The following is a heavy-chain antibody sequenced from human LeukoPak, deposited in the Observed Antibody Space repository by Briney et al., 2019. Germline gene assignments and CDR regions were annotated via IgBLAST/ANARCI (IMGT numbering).Heavy chain of an antibody. J-gene: IGHJ4*02. V-gene: IGHV4-34*01. CDR2: INHSGST. CDR1: GGSFSGYY. CDR3: ARRHKYYYDSSGYYLGYFDY. D-gene: IGHD3-22*01. Sequence: SETLSLTCAVYGGSFSGYYWSWIRQPPGKGLEWIGEINHSGSTYYNPSLKSRVTISVDTSKNQFSLKLSSVTAADTAVYYCARRHKYYYDSSGYYLGYFDYWGQGTLVTVSS.